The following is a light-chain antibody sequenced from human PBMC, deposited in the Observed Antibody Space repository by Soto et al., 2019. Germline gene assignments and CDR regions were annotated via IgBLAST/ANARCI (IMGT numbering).Light chain of an antibody. V-gene: IGKV3-11*01. CDR1: QSVSGN. CDR3: QHRMNWPLT. CDR2: DTS. J-gene: IGKJ5*01. Sequence: EIVTTQSPATLSLSPGERGTLSCRASQSVSGNLAWYQQKPGQAPRLLIYDTSTRATDIPARFSGSGSETDFTLTISSLEPEDFAVYYCQHRMNWPLTFGQGTRLEIK.